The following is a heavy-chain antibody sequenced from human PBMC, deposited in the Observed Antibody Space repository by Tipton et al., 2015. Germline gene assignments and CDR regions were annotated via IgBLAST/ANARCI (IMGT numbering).Heavy chain of an antibody. CDR1: GDSISSPNW. CDR3: ARAREGCSANSCYLDP. CDR2: IHHDGRT. V-gene: IGHV4-4*02. J-gene: IGHJ5*02. D-gene: IGHD2-15*01. Sequence: TLSLTCAVSGDSISSPNWWNWVRQSPEKGLEWIGEIHHDGRTHYNLSLRSRVTISVDKAKNQVFLNLNSVTAADTAVYYCARAREGCSANSCYLDPWGQGTLVTVSS.